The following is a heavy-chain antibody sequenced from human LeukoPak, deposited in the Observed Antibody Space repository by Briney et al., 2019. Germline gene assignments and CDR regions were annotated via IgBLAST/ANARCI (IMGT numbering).Heavy chain of an antibody. CDR3: ASIIVGATRDFDY. J-gene: IGHJ4*02. Sequence: GGSLRLSCAASGFTFSTYDMHWVRQATGKGLEWVSAISGSGGSTYYADSVKGRFTISRDNSKNTLYLQMNSLRAEDTAVYYCASIIVGATRDFDYWGQGTLVTVSS. CDR1: GFTFSTYD. V-gene: IGHV3-23*01. CDR2: ISGSGGST. D-gene: IGHD1-26*01.